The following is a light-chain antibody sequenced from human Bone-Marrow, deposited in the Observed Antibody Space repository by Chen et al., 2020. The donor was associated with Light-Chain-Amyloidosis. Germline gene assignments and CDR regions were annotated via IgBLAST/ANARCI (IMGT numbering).Light chain of an antibody. Sequence: EIVLTQSPGTLSLSPGEGANLSCRASQNISSNYLTWYQQKFGQAPRLLIYGSSSRATGIPDRFTGSWSETDFTLAINRLEPEYFAMYYCQQYGTSPLTFGGGTKVEIK. J-gene: IGKJ4*01. CDR3: QQYGTSPLT. CDR2: GSS. CDR1: QNISSNY. V-gene: IGKV3-20*01.